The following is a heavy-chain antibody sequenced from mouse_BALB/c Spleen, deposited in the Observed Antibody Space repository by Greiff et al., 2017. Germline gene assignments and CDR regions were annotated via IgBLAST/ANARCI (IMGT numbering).Heavy chain of an antibody. CDR2: ISYDGSN. J-gene: IGHJ1*01. V-gene: IGHV3-6*02. CDR3: AREGRDEYFDV. CDR1: GYSITSGYY. D-gene: IGHD3-3*01. Sequence: EVQLVESGPGLVKPSQSLSLTCSVTGYSITSGYYWNWIRQFPGNKLEWMGYISYDGSNNYNPSLKNRISITRDTSKNQFFLKLNSVTTEDTATYYCAREGRDEYFDVWGAGTTVTVSS.